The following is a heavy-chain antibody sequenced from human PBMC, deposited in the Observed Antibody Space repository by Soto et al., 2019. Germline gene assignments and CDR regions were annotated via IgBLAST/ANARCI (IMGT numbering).Heavy chain of an antibody. CDR1: GLGFSNYA. V-gene: IGHV3-23*01. J-gene: IGHJ6*02. D-gene: IGHD3-3*01. CDR3: AKQPYYDFWSGYNYGMAV. Sequence: VGSLRISCAASGLGFSNYAMSWVRQDPGEGLEWVSGISGSGGSTYHADSVKGRFTISRDNSKNTLYLQMNSLRAEDTAVYYCAKQPYYDFWSGYNYGMAVWGQGTTVTVSS. CDR2: ISGSGGST.